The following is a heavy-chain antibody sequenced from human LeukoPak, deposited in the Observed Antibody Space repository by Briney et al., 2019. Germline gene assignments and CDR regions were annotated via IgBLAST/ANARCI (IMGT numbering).Heavy chain of an antibody. CDR1: GFTFSNAW. D-gene: IGHD4-17*01. J-gene: IGHJ5*02. Sequence: GGSLRLSCAASGFTFSNAWMSWVRQAPGKGLEWVGRIKSKTDGGTTDYAAPVKGRFTISRDNAKNTLYLQMNSLRAEDTAVYYCARARGLGYGDDVRWFDPWGQGTLVTVSS. V-gene: IGHV3-15*05. CDR2: IKSKTDGGTT. CDR3: ARARGLGYGDDVRWFDP.